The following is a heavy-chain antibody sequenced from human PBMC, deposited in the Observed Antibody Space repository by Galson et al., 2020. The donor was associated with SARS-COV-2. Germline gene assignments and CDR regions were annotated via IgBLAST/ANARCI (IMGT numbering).Heavy chain of an antibody. Sequence: SETLSLTCTVSGASISNGRFYWSWIRQPAGKGLEWIGRIHTSGYTNYNSSLKSRVTISVDTSKNQFSLMLTSVTAADTAVYYCARETGHWDSSGYFEGNYYFDYWGQGTLVTVSS. J-gene: IGHJ4*02. D-gene: IGHD3-22*01. V-gene: IGHV4-61*02. CDR2: IHTSGYT. CDR1: GASISNGRFY. CDR3: ARETGHWDSSGYFEGNYYFDY.